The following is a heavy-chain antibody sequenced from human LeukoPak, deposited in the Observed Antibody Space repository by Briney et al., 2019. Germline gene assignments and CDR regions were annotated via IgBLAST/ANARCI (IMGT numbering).Heavy chain of an antibody. CDR2: ISSSSSYI. Sequence: GGSLRLSCAASGFTFSSYSMNWVRQAPGKGLEWVSSISSSSSYIYHSDSVKGRFTISRDNAKNSLYLQMNSLRAEDTAVYYCARGLLEWLLRDWGQGTLVTVSS. V-gene: IGHV3-21*01. CDR1: GFTFSSYS. CDR3: ARGLLEWLLRD. D-gene: IGHD3-3*01. J-gene: IGHJ4*02.